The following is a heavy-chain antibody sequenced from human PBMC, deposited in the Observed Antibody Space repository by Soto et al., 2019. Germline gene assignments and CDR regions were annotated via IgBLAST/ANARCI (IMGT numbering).Heavy chain of an antibody. CDR1: GFTVSSNY. J-gene: IGHJ1*01. CDR3: ALSRVGGLLLFQH. CDR2: IYSGGST. Sequence: EVQLVETGGGLIQPGGSLRLSCAASGFTVSSNYMSWVRQAPGKGLEWVSVIYSGGSTYYADSVKGRFTISRDNSKNTLYLQMNSLRAEDTAVYYWALSRVGGLLLFQHWGQGTLVTVSS. D-gene: IGHD1-26*01. V-gene: IGHV3-53*02.